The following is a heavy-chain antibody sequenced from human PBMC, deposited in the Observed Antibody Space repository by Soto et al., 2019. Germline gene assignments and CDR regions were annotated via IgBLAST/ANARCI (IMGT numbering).Heavy chain of an antibody. CDR1: GYTFTRYG. V-gene: IGHV1-18*04. J-gene: IGHJ4*02. D-gene: IGHD2-8*02. CDR3: SIYFCDECESGGH. Sequence: QIQLVQSGLEVKKPGASVIVSCQTSGYTFTRYGINWVRQAPGQGLEWMGWINSKHGKRNYAEKFQGRITMTTNTSTRTGYMELRGLKSYGTAVYYCSIYFCDECESGGHWGQGTLVTVSS. CDR2: INSKHGKR.